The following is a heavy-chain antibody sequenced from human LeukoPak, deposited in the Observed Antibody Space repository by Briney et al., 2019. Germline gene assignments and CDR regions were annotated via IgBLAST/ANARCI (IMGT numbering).Heavy chain of an antibody. CDR1: GFTFSSYS. D-gene: IGHD6-13*01. CDR2: ISSSSSYI. Sequence: GGSLRLSCAASGFTFSSYSMNWVRQAPGKGLEWVSSISSSSSYIYYADSVKGRFTISRDNAKNSLYLQMNSLRAEDTAVYYCARGQPRSHGSSYYFDYWGQGTLVTVSS. J-gene: IGHJ4*02. V-gene: IGHV3-21*01. CDR3: ARGQPRSHGSSYYFDY.